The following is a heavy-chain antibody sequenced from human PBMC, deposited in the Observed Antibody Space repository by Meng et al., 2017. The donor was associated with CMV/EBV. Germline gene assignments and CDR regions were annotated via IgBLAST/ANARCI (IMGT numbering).Heavy chain of an antibody. CDR1: GGSFSGYY. Sequence: GSLRLSCAVYGGSFSGYYWSWIRQPPGKGLEWIGEINHSGSTNYNPSLKSRVTLSVDTSKNQFSLKLSSVTAADTAVYYCARGGGYCSSTSCYNWFDPWGQGTLVTVSS. J-gene: IGHJ5*02. D-gene: IGHD2-2*01. V-gene: IGHV4-34*01. CDR3: ARGGGYCSSTSCYNWFDP. CDR2: INHSGST.